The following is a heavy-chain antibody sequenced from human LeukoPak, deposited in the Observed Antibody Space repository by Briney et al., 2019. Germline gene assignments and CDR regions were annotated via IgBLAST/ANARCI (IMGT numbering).Heavy chain of an antibody. V-gene: IGHV3-23*01. D-gene: IGHD2-2*02. Sequence: EGSLRLSCAASGFTFSSYAMSWVRQAPGKGLEWVSAISGSGGSTYYADSVKGRFTISRDNSKNTLYLQMNSLRAEDTAVYYCAKGAIHCSSTSCYSYYYYMDVWGKGTTVTVFS. CDR3: AKGAIHCSSTSCYSYYYYMDV. J-gene: IGHJ6*03. CDR2: ISGSGGST. CDR1: GFTFSSYA.